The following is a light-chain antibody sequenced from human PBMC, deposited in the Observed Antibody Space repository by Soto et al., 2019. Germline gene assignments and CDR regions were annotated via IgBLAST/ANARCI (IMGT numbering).Light chain of an antibody. J-gene: IGKJ5*01. CDR2: AAS. V-gene: IGKV1-9*01. CDR1: QGISNY. Sequence: IQLTQSPSFLSASVGDRVTITCRASQGISNYLAWYQQKLGKAPNLLIYAASTLQSGVPSRFSGSGSGTECTLTISSLQPEDVATYYCQQVKSYPITFCQGTRLEIK. CDR3: QQVKSYPIT.